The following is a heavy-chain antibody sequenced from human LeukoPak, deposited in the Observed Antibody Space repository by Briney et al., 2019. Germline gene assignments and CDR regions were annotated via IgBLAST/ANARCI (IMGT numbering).Heavy chain of an antibody. CDR1: GYTFTSYG. J-gene: IGHJ6*03. CDR2: ISAYIGNT. Sequence: TLKVSSTASGYTFTSYGISWVRQAPGQGLKYMGWISAYIGNTNYAQKLQGRVTMTTDTSTSTAYMELRSLRSDDTAVYYCARDGVHGTSLWGYYYYYMDVWGKGTTVTVSS. V-gene: IGHV1-18*01. CDR3: ARDGVHGTSLWGYYYYYMDV. D-gene: IGHD1-14*01.